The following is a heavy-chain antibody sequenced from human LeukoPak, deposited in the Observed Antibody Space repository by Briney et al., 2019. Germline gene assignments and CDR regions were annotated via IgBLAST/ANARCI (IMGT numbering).Heavy chain of an antibody. D-gene: IGHD1-1*01. V-gene: IGHV1-2*02. J-gene: IGHJ3*02. CDR2: INPNSGGT. CDR3: ARDLDDAFDI. CDR1: GYTFTGYY. Sequence: GASVKVSCKASGYTFTGYYMHWVRQAPGQGLEWMGWINPNSGGTNYAQKFQGRVTMTRDTSISTVNMELSGLRSDDTAVYFCARDLDDAFDIWGQGTMVTVSS.